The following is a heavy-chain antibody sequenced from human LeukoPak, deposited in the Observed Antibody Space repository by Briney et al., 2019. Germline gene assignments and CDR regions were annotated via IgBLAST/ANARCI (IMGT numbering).Heavy chain of an antibody. V-gene: IGHV3-23*01. CDR3: AKVDCSGGSCYYPDY. CDR2: ISGSGGST. J-gene: IGHJ4*02. D-gene: IGHD2-15*01. Sequence: GGSLRLSCAASGFTFSSYAMSWVRQAPGKWLEWVSAISGSGGSTYYADSVKGRFTISRYNSKNTLYLQMNSLRAEDTAVYYCAKVDCSGGSCYYPDYWGQGTLVTVSS. CDR1: GFTFSSYA.